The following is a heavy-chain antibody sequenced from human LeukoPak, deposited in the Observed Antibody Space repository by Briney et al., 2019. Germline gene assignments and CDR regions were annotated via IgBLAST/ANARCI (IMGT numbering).Heavy chain of an antibody. D-gene: IGHD1-26*01. Sequence: PGGSLRLSCAASGFTFSDAYMDWVRQAPGKGLQWVGRIRNKPHSYTTDYAASVKGRFTISRDDSKNSLFLQMNSLKTEDTAVYYCARDPAPPRSESSGGIWGQGTMVTVSS. CDR1: GFTFSDAY. CDR2: IRNKPHSYTT. CDR3: ARDPAPPRSESSGGI. V-gene: IGHV3-72*01. J-gene: IGHJ3*02.